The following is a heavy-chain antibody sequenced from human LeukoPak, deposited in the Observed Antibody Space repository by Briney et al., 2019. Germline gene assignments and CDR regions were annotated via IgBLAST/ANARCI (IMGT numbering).Heavy chain of an antibody. CDR3: ARGVSRGNSWYGY. CDR2: INHSGST. Sequence: PSETLSLTCAVYGGSFSGYYWSWIRQPPGKGLEWIGEINHSGSTNYNPSLKSRVTISVDTSKNQFSLKLSSVTAADTAVYYCARGVSRGNSWYGYWGQGTLVTVSP. CDR1: GGSFSGYY. D-gene: IGHD6-13*01. V-gene: IGHV4-34*01. J-gene: IGHJ4*02.